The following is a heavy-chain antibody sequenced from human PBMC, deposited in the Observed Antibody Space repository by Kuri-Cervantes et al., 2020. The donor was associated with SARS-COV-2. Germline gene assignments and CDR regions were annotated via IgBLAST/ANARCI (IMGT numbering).Heavy chain of an antibody. CDR2: VSGTGGSS. J-gene: IGHJ4*02. CDR1: GFTFSSFA. CDR3: AKDLSGREGGYDSFPEIY. D-gene: IGHD5-12*01. V-gene: IGHV3-23*01. Sequence: ESLKISCAASGFTFSSFAMGWVRQAPGKGLELVSTVSGTGGSSYYADSVKGRFTISRDNSKNTLYLQMNSLRAEDTAVYYCAKDLSGREGGYDSFPEIYWGQGTLVTVSS.